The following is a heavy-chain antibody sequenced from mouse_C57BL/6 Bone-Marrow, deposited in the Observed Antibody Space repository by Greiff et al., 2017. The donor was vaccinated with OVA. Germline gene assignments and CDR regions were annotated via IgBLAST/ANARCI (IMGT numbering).Heavy chain of an antibody. V-gene: IGHV6-6*01. D-gene: IGHD2-2*01. Sequence: EVKVVESGGGLVQPGGSMKLSCAASGFTFSDAWMDWVCQSPEKGLEWVAEIRNKANTHATYYAESVKGRFTISRDDSKSSVYLQMNSLRAEDTGIYYCTFYNGYDVLYVDVWGTGTTVTVSS. J-gene: IGHJ1*03. CDR1: GFTFSDAW. CDR2: IRNKANTHAT. CDR3: TFYNGYDVLYVDV.